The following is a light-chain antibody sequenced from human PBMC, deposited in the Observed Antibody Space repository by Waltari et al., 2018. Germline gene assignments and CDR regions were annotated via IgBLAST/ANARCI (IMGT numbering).Light chain of an antibody. CDR1: ALANQY. Sequence: SYELTQPPSVSVSPGQTARTTCPGDALANQYVYWYQQKQGQAPVLMIYKDPERPSGIPERFSGSSSGTTVTLTISGVQAEDEADYYCQSSDTNCTHVFGIGTKVTVL. V-gene: IGLV3-25*03. CDR2: KDP. CDR3: QSSDTNCTHV. J-gene: IGLJ1*01.